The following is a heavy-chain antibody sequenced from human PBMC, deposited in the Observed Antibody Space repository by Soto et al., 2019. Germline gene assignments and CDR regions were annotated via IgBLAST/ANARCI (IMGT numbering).Heavy chain of an antibody. CDR3: AKDPASMIVVVNTAYYFDY. CDR2: ISGSGGST. V-gene: IGHV3-23*01. CDR1: GFTFSSYA. J-gene: IGHJ4*02. Sequence: GGSLRLSCAASGFTFSSYAMSWVRQAPGKGLEWVSAISGSGGSTYYADSVKGRFTISRDNSKNTLYLQMNSLRAEDTAVYYSAKDPASMIVVVNTAYYFDYWGQGTLVTVSS. D-gene: IGHD3-22*01.